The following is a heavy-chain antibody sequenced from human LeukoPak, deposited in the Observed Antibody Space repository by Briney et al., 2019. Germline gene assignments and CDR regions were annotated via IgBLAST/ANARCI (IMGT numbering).Heavy chain of an antibody. Sequence: GASVKVSCKASGYTLSSFAMHWVRQAPGQRLEWMGRINAANGNAEYSQKFQGRVTVTRDTSTSTVHMELSGLRSEDTAVYYCARDQEGFDYWGQGTLVTVSS. J-gene: IGHJ4*02. CDR3: ARDQEGFDY. CDR1: GYTLSSFA. CDR2: INAANGNA. V-gene: IGHV1-3*01.